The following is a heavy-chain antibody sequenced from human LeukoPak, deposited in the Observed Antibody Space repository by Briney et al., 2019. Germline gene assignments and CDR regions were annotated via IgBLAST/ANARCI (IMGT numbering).Heavy chain of an antibody. CDR1: GDSFSSNSAA. Sequence: SQTLSLTCAISGDSFSSNSAAWNWLRQSPSRGLEWLGRTYYRSKWYNDYAVSVKSRITINPDTSKNQFSLQLNSVTPEDTAVYYCARDLGPGVQLWLGYYYYYGMDVWGQGTTVTVSS. D-gene: IGHD5-18*01. CDR2: TYYRSKWYN. J-gene: IGHJ6*02. CDR3: ARDLGPGVQLWLGYYYYYGMDV. V-gene: IGHV6-1*01.